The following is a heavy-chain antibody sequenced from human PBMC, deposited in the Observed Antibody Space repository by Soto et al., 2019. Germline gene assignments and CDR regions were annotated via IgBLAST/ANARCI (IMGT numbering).Heavy chain of an antibody. D-gene: IGHD3-10*01. CDR3: ARGITMFRGVIGTLAY. V-gene: IGHV1-18*01. CDR2: ISAYNGNT. Sequence: QVQLVQSGAEVKKPGASVKVSCKASGYTFTSYGISWVRQAPGQGLEWMGWISAYNGNTNYAQKLQGRVTMTTDTXKXRHYMGLRSPRSYDTAVYYCARGITMFRGVIGTLAYWGQGTLVTVSS. J-gene: IGHJ4*02. CDR1: GYTFTSYG.